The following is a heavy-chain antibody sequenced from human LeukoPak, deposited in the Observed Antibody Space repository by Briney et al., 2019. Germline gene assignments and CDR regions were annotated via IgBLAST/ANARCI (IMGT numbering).Heavy chain of an antibody. CDR2: ISGSGNRT. Sequence: ESGGSLRLSCAASGFTFSSYAMSWVRQAPGKGLEWVSSISGSGNRTYYADSVKGRFTISRDNSKNTLFLQMNSLRAEDTAVYYCTRLYDLGPWGQGTLVTVSS. V-gene: IGHV3-23*01. CDR3: TRLYDLGP. CDR1: GFTFSSYA. D-gene: IGHD3-3*01. J-gene: IGHJ5*02.